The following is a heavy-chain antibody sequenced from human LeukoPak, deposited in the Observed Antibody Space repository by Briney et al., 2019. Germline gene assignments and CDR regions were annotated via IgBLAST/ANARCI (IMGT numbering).Heavy chain of an antibody. CDR3: ARASSGYYLDY. V-gene: IGHV4-30-2*01. CDR1: GGTISSGAYS. Sequence: SQTLTLTCAVSGGTISSGAYSWSWIRQPPGKGLECIGNIYHSGSTYYNPSLKSRVTISGDRSKNQFSLKLSSVTAADTAVYYCARASSGYYLDYWGQGILVTVSS. J-gene: IGHJ4*02. CDR2: IYHSGST. D-gene: IGHD3-22*01.